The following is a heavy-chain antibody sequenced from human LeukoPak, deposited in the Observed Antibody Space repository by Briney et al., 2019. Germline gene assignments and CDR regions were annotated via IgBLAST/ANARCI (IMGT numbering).Heavy chain of an antibody. CDR1: GYSISSGYY. CDR2: IYHSGST. D-gene: IGHD3-10*01. V-gene: IGHV4-38-2*02. Sequence: SETLSLTCTVSGYSISSGYYWGWIRQPPGKGLEWIGSIYHSGSTYYNPSLKSRVTISVDTSKNQFSLKLSSVTAADTAVYYCARTQSGVSGLDPWGQGTLVTVSS. CDR3: ARTQSGVSGLDP. J-gene: IGHJ5*02.